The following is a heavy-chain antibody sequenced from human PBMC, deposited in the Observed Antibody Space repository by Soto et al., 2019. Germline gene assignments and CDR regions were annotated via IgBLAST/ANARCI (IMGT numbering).Heavy chain of an antibody. V-gene: IGHV3-33*01. CDR2: IWYDGSNK. D-gene: IGHD4-4*01. CDR1: GFTFSSYG. Sequence: GGSLRLSCAASGFTFSSYGMHWVRPAPGKGLEWVAVIWYDGSNKYYADSVKGRFTISRDNSKNTLYLQMNSLRAEDTAVYYCARDDYSNYYYYGMDVWGQGTTVTVSS. CDR3: ARDDYSNYYYYGMDV. J-gene: IGHJ6*02.